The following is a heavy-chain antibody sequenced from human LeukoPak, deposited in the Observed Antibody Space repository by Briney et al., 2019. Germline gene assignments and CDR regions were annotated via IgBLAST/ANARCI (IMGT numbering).Heavy chain of an antibody. CDR3: ARGRFNYDSSGYSSFYH. J-gene: IGHJ4*02. V-gene: IGHV3-30*03. CDR1: GFTFSSYG. CDR2: ISYDGSNK. Sequence: PGRSLRLSCAASGFTFSSYGMHWVRQAPGKGLEWVAVISYDGSNKYYADSVKGRFTISRDNAKNELYLQMNSLRAEDTAVYYCARGRFNYDSSGYSSFYHWGQGTLVTVSS. D-gene: IGHD3-22*01.